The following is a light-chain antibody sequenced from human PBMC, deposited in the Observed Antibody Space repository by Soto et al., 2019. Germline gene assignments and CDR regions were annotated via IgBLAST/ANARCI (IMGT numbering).Light chain of an antibody. CDR1: QSIRSE. J-gene: IGKJ4*01. CDR3: LQYDNYPLI. Sequence: DIQITQSPSTLSASVGDRVTITCRASQSIRSELAWYQQAPGKAPKLLIYKASNLQGGVPSRFSGSGSGTEFTLTVNSXQPDDFAVYYCLQYDNYPLIFGGGTKVDIK. V-gene: IGKV1-5*03. CDR2: KAS.